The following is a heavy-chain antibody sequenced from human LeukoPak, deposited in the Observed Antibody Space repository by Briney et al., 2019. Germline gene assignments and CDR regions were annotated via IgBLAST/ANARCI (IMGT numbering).Heavy chain of an antibody. CDR3: AKGTKVGTTSSFDY. D-gene: IGHD1-26*01. Sequence: GGSLRLSCAASGFTFSSYAMGWVRQAPGTGLEWVSTITGSAGSTYYADSVKGRFTISRDNSKNTLYLQMNSLGAEDTALYFCAKGTKVGTTSSFDYWGQGTLVTVSS. CDR1: GFTFSSYA. J-gene: IGHJ4*02. V-gene: IGHV3-23*01. CDR2: ITGSAGST.